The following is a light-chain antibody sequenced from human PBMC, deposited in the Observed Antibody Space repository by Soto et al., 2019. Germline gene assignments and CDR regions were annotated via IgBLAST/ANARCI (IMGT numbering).Light chain of an antibody. CDR3: QQNNNSPTT. J-gene: IGKJ5*01. CDR2: NVS. CDR1: QSVRNF. V-gene: IGKV3-15*01. Sequence: IVMTQSPSTLSVSVGERATLSCRASQSVRNFLGWYQQKPGQAPRLLIYNVSTTETGIPARFSGSGSGTEFTLTISSLQSEDFAVYYCQQNNNSPTTFGRGTRLDIK.